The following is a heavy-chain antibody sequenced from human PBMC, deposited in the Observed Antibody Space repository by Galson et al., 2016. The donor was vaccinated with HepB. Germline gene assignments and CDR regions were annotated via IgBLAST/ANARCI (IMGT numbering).Heavy chain of an antibody. D-gene: IGHD3-10*01. V-gene: IGHV3-7*05. CDR2: IKQDGSEQ. J-gene: IGHJ4*02. Sequence: SLRLSCAASGFTFSSYWLSWVRQAPGKRLECVAKIKQDGSEQYYVDSVKGRFTISRDNAKKSLYLQMNSLRAEDTAVYYCARKGGIYSPWGYWGQGTLVTVSS. CDR1: GFTFSSYW. CDR3: ARKGGIYSPWGY.